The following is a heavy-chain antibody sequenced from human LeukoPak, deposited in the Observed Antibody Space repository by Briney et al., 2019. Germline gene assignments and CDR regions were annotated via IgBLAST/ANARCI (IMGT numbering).Heavy chain of an antibody. V-gene: IGHV3-30*18. Sequence: GGSLRLSCAASGFTFSDFGIHWVRQAPGKGLEWVAVISYDGSNKYYSDSVKGRFTISRDNSKNTLYLQMNSLRAEDTAVYYCANIASYYYDSSRNYGMDVWGQGTTVTVSS. CDR3: ANIASYYYDSSRNYGMDV. J-gene: IGHJ6*02. CDR1: GFTFSDFG. CDR2: ISYDGSNK. D-gene: IGHD3-22*01.